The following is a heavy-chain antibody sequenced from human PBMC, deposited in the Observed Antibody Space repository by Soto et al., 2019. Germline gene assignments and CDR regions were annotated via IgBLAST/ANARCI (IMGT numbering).Heavy chain of an antibody. V-gene: IGHV3-30*18. CDR3: AEDAAAAGSFDY. CDR2: VSSDGSYK. J-gene: IGHJ4*02. CDR1: GFTFSSYA. Sequence: QVQLVESGGGVVQPGRSLRLSCAASGFTFSSYAMQWVRQAPGKGLEWVGVVSSDGSYKYYGDSVRDRFTISRDNSKNTVYLQMNSRRADDTAVYYCAEDAAAAGSFDYWGQGTLVTVSS. D-gene: IGHD6-13*01.